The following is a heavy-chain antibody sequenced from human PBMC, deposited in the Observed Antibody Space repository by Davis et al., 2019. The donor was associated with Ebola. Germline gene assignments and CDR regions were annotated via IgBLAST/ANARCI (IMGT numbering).Heavy chain of an antibody. D-gene: IGHD5-24*01. CDR1: GFIFRNYV. Sequence: GGSLRLSCAASGFIFRNYVMSRVRQAPGKGLEWVSTLGTSADTYYADSVKGRFTVSRDNAENSLYLQMNSLRDEDTAVYFCARRDTYGHIDYWGPGTLVTVSS. V-gene: IGHV3-23*01. J-gene: IGHJ4*02. CDR2: LGTSADT. CDR3: ARRDTYGHIDY.